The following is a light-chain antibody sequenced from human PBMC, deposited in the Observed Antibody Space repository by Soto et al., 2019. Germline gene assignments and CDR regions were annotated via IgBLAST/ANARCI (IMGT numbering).Light chain of an antibody. CDR2: WAS. CDR3: QQYFSPPFT. V-gene: IGKV4-1*01. Sequence: DIVMTQSPDSLAVSLGERATINCKSSQSILYSSNNKSYLAWYQHKPGQPPKLLIYWASTRESGVPDRFSGRGSGTDFTLPIRSLQPEDVAVYYCQQYFSPPFTFGQGTKLEIK. J-gene: IGKJ2*01. CDR1: QSILYSSNNKSY.